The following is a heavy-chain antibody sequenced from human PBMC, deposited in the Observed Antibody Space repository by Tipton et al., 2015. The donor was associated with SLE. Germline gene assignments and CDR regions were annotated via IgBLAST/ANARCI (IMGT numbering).Heavy chain of an antibody. CDR3: ATGYCSGGTCHGFQY. CDR2: ISHSGST. D-gene: IGHD2-15*01. V-gene: IGHV4-34*01. CDR1: GGSFSGYY. Sequence: LRLSCTAYGGSFSGYYWTWIRQPPGKGLEWIGEISHSGSTVYNPSLKSLVTISLDTSKYFSLELSSVTAADTAMYYCATGYCSGGTCHGFQYWGQGVLVAVSS. J-gene: IGHJ4*02.